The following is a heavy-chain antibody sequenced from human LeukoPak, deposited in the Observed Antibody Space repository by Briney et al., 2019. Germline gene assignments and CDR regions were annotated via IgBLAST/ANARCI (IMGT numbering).Heavy chain of an antibody. Sequence: SGGSLRLSCAASGFTFSSYWMHWVRQAPGKGLVWVSRINSDGSSTSYADSVKGRFTISRDNAKNTLYLQMNSLGAEDTAVYYCARDSGYDDDAFDIWGQGTMVTVSS. J-gene: IGHJ3*02. V-gene: IGHV3-74*01. D-gene: IGHD5-12*01. CDR2: INSDGSST. CDR3: ARDSGYDDDAFDI. CDR1: GFTFSSYW.